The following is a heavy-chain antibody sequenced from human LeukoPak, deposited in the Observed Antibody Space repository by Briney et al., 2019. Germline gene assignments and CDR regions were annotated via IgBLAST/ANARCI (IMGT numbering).Heavy chain of an antibody. CDR1: GYSISSGYY. D-gene: IGHD3-22*01. Sequence: SETLSLTCTVSGYSISSGYYWSWIRQPAGKGLESIGHISTSGSTNYNPSLKSRVTMSVDTSKNQFSLKLSSVTAADTAVYYCARVRYSDSSVLTRKRSYYFDYWGQGTLVTVSS. V-gene: IGHV4-4*07. CDR3: ARVRYSDSSVLTRKRSYYFDY. J-gene: IGHJ4*02. CDR2: ISTSGST.